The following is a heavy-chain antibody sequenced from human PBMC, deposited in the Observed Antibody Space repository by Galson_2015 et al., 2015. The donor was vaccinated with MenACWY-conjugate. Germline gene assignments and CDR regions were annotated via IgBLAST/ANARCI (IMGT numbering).Heavy chain of an antibody. CDR2: INSDGSAA. V-gene: IGHV3-74*01. CDR1: GFTFSRYW. D-gene: IGHD2-2*01. Sequence: SLRLSCAASGFTFSRYWMHWVRQSPGKGLVWVSRINSDGSAADYADSVKGRFTISRDNAKNTLYLQMNSLRAEDTAVYYCATYCSSPSCYANGAYWGLGTLVTVSS. CDR3: ATYCSSPSCYANGAY. J-gene: IGHJ4*02.